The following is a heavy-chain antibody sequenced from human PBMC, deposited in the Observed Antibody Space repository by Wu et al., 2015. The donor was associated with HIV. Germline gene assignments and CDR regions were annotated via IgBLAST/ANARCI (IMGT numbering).Heavy chain of an antibody. CDR2: ISTYNDDT. D-gene: IGHD2-15*01. CDR3: ARDGSLRGGYSPSYYFYGMDV. CDR1: GYTFRDYG. V-gene: IGHV1-18*01. J-gene: IGHJ6*02. Sequence: QFRLVQSGAEVRQPGASVKVSCKASGYTFRDYGISWVRQAPGQGLEWMGWISTYNDDTNYAQKIQGRVTMNTDASTNTAYLELWSLTSDDTAVYYCARDGSLRGGYSPSYYFYGMDVLGPRDHGHRLL.